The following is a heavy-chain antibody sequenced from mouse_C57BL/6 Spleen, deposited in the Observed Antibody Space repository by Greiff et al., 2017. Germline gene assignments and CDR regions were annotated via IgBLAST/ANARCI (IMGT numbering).Heavy chain of an antibody. CDR3: AREDDGYEGFDY. V-gene: IGHV3-6*01. J-gene: IGHJ2*01. CDR2: ISYDGSN. CDR1: GYSITSGYY. D-gene: IGHD2-3*01. Sequence: EVKLQESGPGLVKPSQSLSLTCSVTGYSITSGYYWNWIRQFPGNKLEWMGYISYDGSNNYNPSLKNRISITRDTSKNQFFLKLNSVTTEDTAIYYCAREDDGYEGFDYWGQGTTLTVSS.